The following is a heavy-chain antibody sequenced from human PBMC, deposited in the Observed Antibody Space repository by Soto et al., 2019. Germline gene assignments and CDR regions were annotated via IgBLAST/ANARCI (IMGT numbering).Heavy chain of an antibody. CDR2: IYYSGST. J-gene: IGHJ6*03. V-gene: IGHV4-31*03. D-gene: IGHD3-10*01. Sequence: QVQLQESGPGLVKPSQTLSLTCTVSVGSISSGGYYWSWIHQHPGKGLEWIGYIYYSGSTYYNPSLKRRVTISVDTSKNQFSLKLRYVTAADTAVYYCASYYGSGSSYYYYMDVWGKGNTVTVSS. CDR3: ASYYGSGSSYYYYMDV. CDR1: VGSISSGGYY.